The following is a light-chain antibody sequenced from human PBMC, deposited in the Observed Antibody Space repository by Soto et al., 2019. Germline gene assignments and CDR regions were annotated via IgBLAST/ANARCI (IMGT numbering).Light chain of an antibody. J-gene: IGLJ2*01. CDR2: DVT. CDR3: SSYTSSNTLL. CDR1: TSDVGGYNY. V-gene: IGLV2-14*03. Sequence: QSVLTQPASVSGSPGQSITISCPGTTSDVGGYNYVSWYQQHPGKAPKLMIYDVTHRPSGVSNRFSGSKSGNTASLTISGLQAEDEADYYCSSYTSSNTLLFGGGTKLTVL.